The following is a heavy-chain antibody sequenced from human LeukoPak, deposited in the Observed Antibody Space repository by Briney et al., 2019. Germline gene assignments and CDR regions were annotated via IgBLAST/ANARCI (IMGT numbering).Heavy chain of an antibody. V-gene: IGHV3-23*01. CDR1: GFTFSSYA. J-gene: IGHJ4*02. CDR2: ISGSGGST. Sequence: GGSLRLSCAASGFTFSSYAMSWVRQAPGKGLEWVSAISGSGGSTYYADSVKGRFTISRDNAKNSLYLQMNSLRAEDTAVYYCARDLRYGGYPQDSWGQGTLFTVSS. CDR3: ARDLRYGGYPQDS. D-gene: IGHD4-23*01.